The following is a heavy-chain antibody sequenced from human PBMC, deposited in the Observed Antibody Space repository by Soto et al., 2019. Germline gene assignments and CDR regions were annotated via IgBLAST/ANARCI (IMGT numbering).Heavy chain of an antibody. CDR1: GYTFTSYY. CDR2: INPSGGSA. J-gene: IGHJ6*02. CDR3: ARDGYSSSWYELWPYYYYGMDV. D-gene: IGHD6-13*01. Sequence: ASVKVSCKASGYTFTSYYMHWVRQAPGQGLEWMGIINPSGGSASYAQKFQGRVTMTRDTTTSTVYMELSSLRSEDTAVYYCARDGYSSSWYELWPYYYYGMDVWGQGTTVTVSS. V-gene: IGHV1-46*01.